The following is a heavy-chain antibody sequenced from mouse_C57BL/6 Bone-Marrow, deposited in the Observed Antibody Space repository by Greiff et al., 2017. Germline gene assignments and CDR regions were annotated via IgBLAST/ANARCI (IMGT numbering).Heavy chain of an antibody. CDR3: TTNWDVSWYFDV. Sequence: EVQLQQSGAELVRPGASVKLSCTASGFNIKDDYMHWVKQRPEQGLEWIGWIDPENGDTEYASKFQGKATITADTSSNTAYLQLSSLTSEDTAVYYCTTNWDVSWYFDVWGTGTTVTVSS. V-gene: IGHV14-4*01. CDR2: IDPENGDT. D-gene: IGHD4-1*01. J-gene: IGHJ1*03. CDR1: GFNIKDDY.